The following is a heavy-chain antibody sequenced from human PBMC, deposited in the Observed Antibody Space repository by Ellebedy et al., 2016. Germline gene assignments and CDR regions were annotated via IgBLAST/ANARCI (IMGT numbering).Heavy chain of an antibody. D-gene: IGHD3-22*01. J-gene: IGHJ4*02. CDR3: AKGDDYYYDSSGYLDY. CDR1: GYTLTNFG. CDR2: INPYNGNT. Sequence: ASVKVSCXTSGYTLTNFGINWVRQAPGQGLEWMGWINPYNGNTKYAQKFQDRLSLTTDTSTSTAYMELRSLRSDDTAVYYCAKGDDYYYDSSGYLDYWGQGTLVIVSS. V-gene: IGHV1-18*01.